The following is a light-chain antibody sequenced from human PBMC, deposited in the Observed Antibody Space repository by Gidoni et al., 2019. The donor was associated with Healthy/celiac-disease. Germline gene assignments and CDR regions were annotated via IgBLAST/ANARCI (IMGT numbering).Light chain of an antibody. J-gene: IGKJ3*01. Sequence: EIVLTQSPATLSLSPGERATLSCRASQSVSSYLAWYQQKPGQAPRLLIYDASNRATGIPARFSGSGSGTDFTLTISSLEPEDFAVYCCQHRSNWPLFGPGTKVDIK. CDR1: QSVSSY. V-gene: IGKV3-11*01. CDR3: QHRSNWPL. CDR2: DAS.